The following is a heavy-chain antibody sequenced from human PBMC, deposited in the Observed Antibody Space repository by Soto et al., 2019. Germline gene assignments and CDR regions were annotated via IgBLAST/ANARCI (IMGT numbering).Heavy chain of an antibody. D-gene: IGHD6-19*01. CDR1: GYTFTSSA. CDR2: ISTYNGNT. CDR3: ARGLDMAVAGSEAFYVY. V-gene: IGHV1-18*01. Sequence: QVQLVQSGAEVKKPGASVKVSCTASGYTFTSSAISWVRQAPGQGLEWIGWISTYNGNTNYADRFQGRVTMTTDTSTSTAYMDLRSLTSADTAVYYCARGLDMAVAGSEAFYVYWGQGTLITVSS. J-gene: IGHJ4*02.